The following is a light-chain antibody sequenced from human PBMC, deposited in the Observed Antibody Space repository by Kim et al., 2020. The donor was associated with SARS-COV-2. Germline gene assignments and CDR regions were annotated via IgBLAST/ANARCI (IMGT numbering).Light chain of an antibody. Sequence: AIRMTQSPSSFSASTGDRVTITCRASQGISSYLAWYQQKPGKAPKLLIYAASTLQSGVPSRFSGSGSGTEFTLTISCLQSEDFATYYCRQYYSYPPTFGGGTKVDIK. J-gene: IGKJ4*01. CDR1: QGISSY. CDR3: RQYYSYPPT. V-gene: IGKV1-8*01. CDR2: AAS.